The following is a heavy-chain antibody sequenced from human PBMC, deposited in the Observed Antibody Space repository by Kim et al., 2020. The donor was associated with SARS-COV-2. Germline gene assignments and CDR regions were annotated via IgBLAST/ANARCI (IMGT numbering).Heavy chain of an antibody. D-gene: IGHD6-13*01. V-gene: IGHV4-39*01. CDR3: ASSSWFWDAFDI. J-gene: IGHJ3*02. Sequence: YYNPSLKSRVTISVDTSKNQFSLKLSSVTAADTAVYYCASSSWFWDAFDIWGQGTMVTVSS.